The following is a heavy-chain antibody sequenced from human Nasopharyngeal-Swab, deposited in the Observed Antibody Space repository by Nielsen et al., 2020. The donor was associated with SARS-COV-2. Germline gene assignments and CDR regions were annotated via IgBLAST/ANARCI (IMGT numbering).Heavy chain of an antibody. D-gene: IGHD6-13*01. V-gene: IGHV3-30*03. Sequence: GPLRLSCAASGFTFSSYGMHWVRQAPGKGLEWVAVISYDGSNKYYADSVKGRFTISRDNSKNTLYLQMNSLRAEDTAVYYCARANSSSWSFDYWGQGTLVTVSS. CDR3: ARANSSSWSFDY. J-gene: IGHJ4*02. CDR2: ISYDGSNK. CDR1: GFTFSSYG.